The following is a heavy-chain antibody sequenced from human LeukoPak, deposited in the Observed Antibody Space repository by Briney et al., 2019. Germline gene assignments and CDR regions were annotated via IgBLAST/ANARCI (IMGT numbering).Heavy chain of an antibody. V-gene: IGHV4-59*01. CDR3: ARGQPYYDILTGYYSDAFDI. D-gene: IGHD3-9*01. J-gene: IGHJ3*02. Sequence: SETLSLTCTVSGDSMNEYYWSWVRQPPGQGLEWIGYVYYSGSTTYNPSLKSRVTISVDTSKNQFSLKLSSVTAADTAVYYCARGQPYYDILTGYYSDAFDIWGQGTMVTVSS. CDR2: VYYSGST. CDR1: GDSMNEYY.